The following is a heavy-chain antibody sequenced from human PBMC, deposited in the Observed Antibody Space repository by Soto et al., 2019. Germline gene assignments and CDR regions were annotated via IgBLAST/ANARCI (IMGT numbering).Heavy chain of an antibody. V-gene: IGHV4-59*01. D-gene: IGHD6-13*01. Sequence: SETLSLTCTVSGGSISSYYWSWIRQPPGKGLEWIGYIYYSGSTNYNPSLKSRVTISVDTSKNQFSLKLSSVTAADTAVYYCARARDSWRGRIAAAGTRYYFDDWGQGTLVT. J-gene: IGHJ4*02. CDR2: IYYSGST. CDR1: GGSISSYY. CDR3: ARARDSWRGRIAAAGTRYYFDD.